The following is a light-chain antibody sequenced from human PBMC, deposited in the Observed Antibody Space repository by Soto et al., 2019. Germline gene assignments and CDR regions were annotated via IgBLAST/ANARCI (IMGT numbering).Light chain of an antibody. V-gene: IGLV2-14*01. J-gene: IGLJ1*01. Sequence: QSALTQPASVSGSPGQSITISCTGTSSDIGNYNYVSWYQQHPGKAPKLIIYEVTNRPSEISNRFSGSKFGNTASLTISGLQAEDEADHFCSSFISTSTLFVFGTGTKVTV. CDR3: SSFISTSTLFV. CDR1: SSDIGNYNY. CDR2: EVT.